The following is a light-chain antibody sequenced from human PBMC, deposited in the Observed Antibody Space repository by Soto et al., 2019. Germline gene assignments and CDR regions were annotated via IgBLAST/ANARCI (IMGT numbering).Light chain of an antibody. CDR3: QQRSNWLFT. CDR2: DAS. V-gene: IGKV3-11*01. CDR1: QSVNSY. J-gene: IGKJ3*01. Sequence: EIVLTQSPATLSLSPGERATLSCRASQSVNSYLAWYQRKPGQAPRLLIYDASNRATGIPARFSGSGSGTDFTLTISSLEPEDFAVYYCQQRSNWLFTFGPGTKVDIK.